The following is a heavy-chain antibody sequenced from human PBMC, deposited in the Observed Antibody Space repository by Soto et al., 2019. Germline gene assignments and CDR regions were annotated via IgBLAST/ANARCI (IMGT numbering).Heavy chain of an antibody. CDR3: ARLAAAGTRGNDAFDI. CDR2: INPNSGGT. J-gene: IGHJ3*02. V-gene: IGHV1-2*04. CDR1: GYTFTGYY. D-gene: IGHD6-13*01. Sequence: ASVKVSCQASGYTFTGYYMHWVRQAPGQGLEWMGWINPNSGGTNYAQKFQGWVTMTRDTSISTAYMELSRLRSDDTAVYYCARLAAAGTRGNDAFDIWGQGTMVTVSS.